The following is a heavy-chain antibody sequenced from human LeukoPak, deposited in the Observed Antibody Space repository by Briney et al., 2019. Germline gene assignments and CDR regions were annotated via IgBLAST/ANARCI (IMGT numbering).Heavy chain of an antibody. CDR3: ASYPRYVSTPPFDY. Sequence: ASVKVSCKASGYTFTAYYMHWVRQAPGQGPEWMGWINPNTGDKKYAKKFQGRVTMTRDTTISTAYLELSRLTSDDTAVYYCASYPRYVSTPPFDYWGQGTLVTVSS. V-gene: IGHV1-2*02. J-gene: IGHJ4*02. CDR2: INPNTGDK. D-gene: IGHD2-15*01. CDR1: GYTFTAYY.